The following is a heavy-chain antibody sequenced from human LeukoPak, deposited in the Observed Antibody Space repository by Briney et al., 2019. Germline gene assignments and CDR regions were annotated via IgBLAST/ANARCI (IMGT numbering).Heavy chain of an antibody. J-gene: IGHJ3*02. CDR3: ASLTIFGVVTRAFDI. CDR2: INPNSGGT. V-gene: IGHV1-2*04. D-gene: IGHD3-3*01. Sequence: ASVKVSCKASGYTFTGYYMHWVRQAPGQGLEWMGWINPNSGGTNYAQKFQGWVTMTRDTSISTAYMELSRLRSDDTAVYYCASLTIFGVVTRAFDIWGQGTMVTVSS. CDR1: GYTFTGYY.